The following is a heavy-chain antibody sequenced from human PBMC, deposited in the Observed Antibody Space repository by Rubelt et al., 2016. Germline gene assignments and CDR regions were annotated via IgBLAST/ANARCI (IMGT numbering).Heavy chain of an antibody. D-gene: IGHD2-15*01. V-gene: IGHV3-30*04. CDR2: ISDGGTVK. J-gene: IGHJ4*02. Sequence: VRQAPGKGLEWVAVISDGGTVKDYTDSVKGRFTISRDNSKNTLYLQMTSLRAEDTAVYYCAQLHGGIYTHFDSWGQRTLVTVSS. CDR3: AQLHGGIYTHFDS.